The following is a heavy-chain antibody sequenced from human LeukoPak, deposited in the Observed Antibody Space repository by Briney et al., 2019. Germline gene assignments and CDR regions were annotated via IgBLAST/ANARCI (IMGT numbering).Heavy chain of an antibody. CDR3: ARSYGDALFDY. Sequence: GGSLRLSCAASGFTFSSYAMSWVRQAPGKGLEWVSAFSGSGGSTYYADSVKGRFTISRDNSKNTLYLQMNSLRAEDTAVYYCARSYGDALFDYWGQGTLVTVSS. J-gene: IGHJ4*02. CDR1: GFTFSSYA. CDR2: FSGSGGST. V-gene: IGHV3-23*01. D-gene: IGHD4-17*01.